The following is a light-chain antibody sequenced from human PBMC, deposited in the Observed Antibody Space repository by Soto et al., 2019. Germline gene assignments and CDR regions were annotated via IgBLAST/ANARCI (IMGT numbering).Light chain of an antibody. Sequence: EIVMTQSPATLSVSPGGRATLSCRASQSVSSNLAWYQQKPGQAPRLLIYGASTRATGIPARFSGSGSGTDFTLTISSLEPEDFAVYYCQHRSNWPQTFGQGTKVDIK. J-gene: IGKJ1*01. CDR2: GAS. CDR3: QHRSNWPQT. V-gene: IGKV3-15*01. CDR1: QSVSSN.